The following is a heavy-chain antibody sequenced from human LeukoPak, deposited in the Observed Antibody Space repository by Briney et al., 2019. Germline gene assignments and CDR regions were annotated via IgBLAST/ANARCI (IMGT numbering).Heavy chain of an antibody. V-gene: IGHV3-23*01. Sequence: PGGSLRLSCAASGFTFSNAYMNWVRQAPGKGLEWVSTISGSGANTYYADSVKGRFTISRDNSKNTLSLQMNSLRVGDTALYYCAKYSDSTGAHYFDYWGQGTLVTVST. CDR3: AKYSDSTGAHYFDY. D-gene: IGHD2/OR15-2a*01. J-gene: IGHJ4*02. CDR2: ISGSGANT. CDR1: GFTFSNAY.